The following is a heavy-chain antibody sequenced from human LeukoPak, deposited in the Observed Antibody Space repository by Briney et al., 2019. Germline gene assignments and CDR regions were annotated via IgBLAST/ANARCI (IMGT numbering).Heavy chain of an antibody. CDR1: GFTFSSYA. Sequence: GGSLRLSCAASGFTFSSYAMSWVRQAPGKGLEGVSVISGSGDNTYYADSVKGRFTISRDKSKNTLYLQMNSLRAEDTAVYHCAKNWGYSYGKGFDYWGQGTLVTVSS. CDR3: AKNWGYSYGKGFDY. CDR2: ISGSGDNT. J-gene: IGHJ4*02. D-gene: IGHD5-18*01. V-gene: IGHV3-23*01.